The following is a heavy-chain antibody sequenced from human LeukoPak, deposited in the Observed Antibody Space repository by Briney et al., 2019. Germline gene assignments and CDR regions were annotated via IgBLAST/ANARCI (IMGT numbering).Heavy chain of an antibody. D-gene: IGHD2-2*01. CDR3: ARDLGIVVVPAAMGS. V-gene: IGHV3-48*03. CDR2: ISSSGSTI. CDR1: GFTFSSYE. Sequence: GGSLRLSCAASGFTFSSYEMNWVRQAPGKGLEWVSYISSSGSTIYYADSVKGRFTISRDNAKNSLYLQMNSLRAEDTAVYYCARDLGIVVVPAAMGSWGQGTLVTVSS. J-gene: IGHJ4*02.